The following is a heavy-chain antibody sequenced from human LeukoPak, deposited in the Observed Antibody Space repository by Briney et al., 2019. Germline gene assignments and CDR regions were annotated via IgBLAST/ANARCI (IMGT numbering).Heavy chain of an antibody. CDR1: GFTFSSYS. D-gene: IGHD5-24*01. Sequence: GGSLRLSCAASGFTFSSYSMNWVRQAPGKGLEWVSSISSSSSCIYYADSVKGRFTISRDNAKNSLYLQMNSLRAEDTAVYYCASPLDGYNAYWGQGTLVTVSS. CDR2: ISSSSSCI. CDR3: ASPLDGYNAY. V-gene: IGHV3-21*01. J-gene: IGHJ4*02.